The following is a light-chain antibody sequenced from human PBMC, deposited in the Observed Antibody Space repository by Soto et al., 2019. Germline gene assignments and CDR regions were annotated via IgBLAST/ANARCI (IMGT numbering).Light chain of an antibody. CDR3: QQYNGYSRT. CDR2: KAS. V-gene: IGKV1-5*03. CDR1: QSIRRW. J-gene: IGKJ1*01. Sequence: DIPMTQSPSTLSASVGDRVTITCRASQSIRRWLAWYQQKPGRVPKLLIYKASTLESGVPSRFSGSGSGTEFTLTISSLQPDDFATYHCQQYNGYSRTFGQGTKVEVK.